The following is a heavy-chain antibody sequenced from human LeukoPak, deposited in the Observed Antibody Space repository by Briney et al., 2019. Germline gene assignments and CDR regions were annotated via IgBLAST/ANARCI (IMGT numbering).Heavy chain of an antibody. Sequence: GGSLRLSCAASGFTFNNYGMHWVRQAPGKGLEGVAVIWYDGSNAYCADSVKGRFTISRDNSNNTLYLQMNSLRAEDTAVYYCTRGVRPPHCSSTSCYAGYGMDVWGQGTTVTVSS. V-gene: IGHV3-33*01. CDR2: IWYDGSNA. CDR3: TRGVRPPHCSSTSCYAGYGMDV. D-gene: IGHD2-2*01. CDR1: GFTFNNYG. J-gene: IGHJ6*02.